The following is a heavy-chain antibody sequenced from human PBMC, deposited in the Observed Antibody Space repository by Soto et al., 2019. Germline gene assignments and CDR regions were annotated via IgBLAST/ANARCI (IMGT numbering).Heavy chain of an antibody. Sequence: EVQLVETGGGLIQPGGSPRLSCAASGFTVSSNYMSWVRQAPGKGLEWVSVIYSGGSTYYADSVKGRFTISRDNSKNTLYLQMNSLRAEDTAVYYCARIPAVAGRYYGMDVWGQGTTVTVSS. V-gene: IGHV3-53*02. CDR2: IYSGGST. CDR3: ARIPAVAGRYYGMDV. CDR1: GFTVSSNY. J-gene: IGHJ6*02. D-gene: IGHD6-19*01.